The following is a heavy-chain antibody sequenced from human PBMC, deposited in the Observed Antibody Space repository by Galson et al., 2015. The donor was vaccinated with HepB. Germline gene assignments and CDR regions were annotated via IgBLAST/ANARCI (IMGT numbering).Heavy chain of an antibody. CDR3: ARALTVLGEYYFDS. Sequence: SVKVSCKASGFTFSSYSLTWVRQAPGQGLEWMGWISAYNGKTHFGQSVQGSLTLTTDTSTSTGYMELRNLKSDDTAVYYCARALTVLGEYYFDSWGQGTQVTVSS. D-gene: IGHD2/OR15-2a*01. V-gene: IGHV1-18*01. J-gene: IGHJ4*02. CDR2: ISAYNGKT. CDR1: GFTFSSYS.